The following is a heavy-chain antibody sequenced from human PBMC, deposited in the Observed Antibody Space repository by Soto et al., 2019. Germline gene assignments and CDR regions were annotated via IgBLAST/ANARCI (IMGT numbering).Heavy chain of an antibody. CDR2: IIPIFGTA. D-gene: IGHD2-21*02. CDR1: GGTFSSYA. V-gene: IGHV1-69*06. J-gene: IGHJ6*02. CDR3: ARVEDIVVVTAYSYGMDV. Sequence: QVQLVQSGAEVKKPGSSVKVSCKASGGTFSSYAISWVRQAPGQGLEWMGGIIPIFGTANYAQKFQGRVTITADKSTSTAYMGLSSLRSEDTAVYYCARVEDIVVVTAYSYGMDVWGQGTTVTVS.